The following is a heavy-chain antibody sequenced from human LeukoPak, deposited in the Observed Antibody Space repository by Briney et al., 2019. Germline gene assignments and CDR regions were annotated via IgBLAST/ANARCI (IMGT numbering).Heavy chain of an antibody. CDR2: IYDSGNT. CDR1: GGSISTGGYY. J-gene: IGHJ4*02. V-gene: IGHV4-31*03. CDR3: AREPSAPYGDYFDY. D-gene: IGHD4-17*01. Sequence: TSETLSLTCSVSGGSISTGGYYWSWIRQHPGKGLEWIGYIYDSGNTYYNPSLKSRFTISVYTPKNQFSLKLGSVTVADTAVYYCAREPSAPYGDYFDYWGQGTLVTVSS.